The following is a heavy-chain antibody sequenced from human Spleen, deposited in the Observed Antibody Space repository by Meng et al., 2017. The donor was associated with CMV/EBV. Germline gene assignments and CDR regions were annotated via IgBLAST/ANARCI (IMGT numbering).Heavy chain of an antibody. V-gene: IGHV4-59*01. CDR2: IHYTGST. CDR3: ARDQSGSDHDSFDI. CDR1: GGSFSYYY. Sequence: GSLRLSCAVYGGSFSYYYWSWIRQPPGKGLEWIGYIHYTGSTNFNPSLKDRVAISVDTSQDQFSLKLSSVTAADTAVYFCARDQSGSDHDSFDIWGPGTMVTVSS. J-gene: IGHJ3*02. D-gene: IGHD1-26*01.